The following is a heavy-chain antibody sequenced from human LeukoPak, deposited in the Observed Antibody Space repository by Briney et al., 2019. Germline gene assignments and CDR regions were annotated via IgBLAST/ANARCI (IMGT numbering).Heavy chain of an antibody. CDR2: IYYSGST. V-gene: IGHV4-59*01. CDR1: GGSISSYY. D-gene: IGHD3-10*01. CDR3: ASGITMIRGVMGWDPYFDY. Sequence: PSETLSLTFTVSGGSISSYYWSWIRQPPGKGLEWIGYIYYSGSTNYNPSLKSRVTISVDTSKNQFSLKLSSVTAVDTAVYYCASGITMIRGVMGWDPYFDYWGQGTLVTVSS. J-gene: IGHJ4*02.